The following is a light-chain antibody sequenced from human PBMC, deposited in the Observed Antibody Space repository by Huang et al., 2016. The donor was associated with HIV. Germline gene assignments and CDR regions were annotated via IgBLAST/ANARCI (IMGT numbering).Light chain of an antibody. CDR1: QAIGTY. CDR3: QQSYSALIT. J-gene: IGKJ5*01. V-gene: IGKV1-39*01. Sequence: IQLTQSPTSLSASVGDRVTIACRASQAIGTYLNWFQQKPGRSHKLLISDVSSLHTGIPSRFIGSGSGTEFTLTIRGLQFDDFATYFCQQSYSALITFGQGTRLEIK. CDR2: DVS.